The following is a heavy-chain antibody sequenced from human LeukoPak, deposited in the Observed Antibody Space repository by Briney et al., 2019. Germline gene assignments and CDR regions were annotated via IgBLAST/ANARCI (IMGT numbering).Heavy chain of an antibody. J-gene: IGHJ4*02. CDR2: TSFDRSKK. CDR1: GFTFSRYG. Sequence: GGSLRLSCAASGFTFSRYGMHWVRQAPGKGLEWVAVTSFDRSKKYYVDSVKGRFNISRDNSRNTLYLQMNSLTTEDTAIYFCAKDRSAAGIIDYWGQGTLVTVSS. V-gene: IGHV3-30*18. D-gene: IGHD6-13*01. CDR3: AKDRSAAGIIDY.